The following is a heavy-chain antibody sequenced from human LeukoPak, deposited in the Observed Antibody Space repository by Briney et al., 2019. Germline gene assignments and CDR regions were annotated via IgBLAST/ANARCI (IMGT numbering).Heavy chain of an antibody. D-gene: IGHD3-16*02. Sequence: SETLSLTCAVYGGSFSGYYWSWIRQPPGKGLEWIGEINHSGSTNYNPSLKSRVTISVDTSMHQFSLKLSSVTPAHTAVYYCARGPITFGGVIVNAYFDYWGQGTLVTVSS. CDR2: INHSGST. CDR3: ARGPITFGGVIVNAYFDY. CDR1: GGSFSGYY. V-gene: IGHV4-34*01. J-gene: IGHJ4*02.